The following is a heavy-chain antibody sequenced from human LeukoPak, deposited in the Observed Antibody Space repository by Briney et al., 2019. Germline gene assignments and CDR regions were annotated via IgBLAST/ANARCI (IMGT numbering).Heavy chain of an antibody. V-gene: IGHV4-34*01. Sequence: SETLSLTCAVYGGSFSGYCWSWIRQPPGKGLEWIGEINHSGSTNYNPSLKSRVTISVDTSKNQFSLKLSSVTAADTAVYYCARGLLVLWYAPLGAFDIWGQGTMVTVSS. CDR3: ARGLLVLWYAPLGAFDI. D-gene: IGHD2-15*01. CDR1: GGSFSGYC. J-gene: IGHJ3*02. CDR2: INHSGST.